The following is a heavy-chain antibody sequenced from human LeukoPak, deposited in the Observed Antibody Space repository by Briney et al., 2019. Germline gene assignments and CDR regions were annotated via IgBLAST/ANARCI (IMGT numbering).Heavy chain of an antibody. CDR3: ARLIIAAAGRENWFDP. CDR2: INTNTGNP. D-gene: IGHD6-13*01. Sequence: ASVKVSCKASGFTFSTYEIIWVRQAPGQGLEWMGWINTNTGNPTYAQGFTGRFVFSLDTSVSTAYLQISSLKAEDTAVYYCARLIIAAAGRENWFDPWGQGTLVTVSS. V-gene: IGHV7-4-1*02. CDR1: GFTFSTYE. J-gene: IGHJ5*02.